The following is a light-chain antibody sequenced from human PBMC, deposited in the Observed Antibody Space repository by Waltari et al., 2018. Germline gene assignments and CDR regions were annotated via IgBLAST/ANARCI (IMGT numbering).Light chain of an antibody. Sequence: QSGLTQPASVSGSPGQSITISCTGTRSDIGYYNFVSWYQQHPGKAPKLVIFDVSRWPSGVSQRVSGSKSGNTASLTISGLQAEDEAAYYCASYTSANTVLFGGGTKVTVL. J-gene: IGLJ2*01. CDR1: RSDIGYYNF. V-gene: IGLV2-14*03. CDR3: ASYTSANTVL. CDR2: DVS.